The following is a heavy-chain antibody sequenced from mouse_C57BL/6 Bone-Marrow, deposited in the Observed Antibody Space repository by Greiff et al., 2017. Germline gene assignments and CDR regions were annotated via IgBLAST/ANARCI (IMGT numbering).Heavy chain of an antibody. CDR2: IDPENGDT. CDR3: TTVVHY. J-gene: IGHJ2*01. D-gene: IGHD1-1*01. V-gene: IGHV14-4*01. Sequence: VQLQHSGAELVRPGASVKLSCTASGFNFKDYYMHWVKQRPEKGLEWIGWIDPENGDTEYASKFQGKATITADTSSNTAYMQLSSRTSEYTAVYSSTTVVHYWGQGTTLTVSS. CDR1: GFNFKDYY.